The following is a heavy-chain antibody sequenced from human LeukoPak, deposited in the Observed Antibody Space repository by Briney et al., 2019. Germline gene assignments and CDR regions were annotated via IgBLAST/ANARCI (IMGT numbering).Heavy chain of an antibody. V-gene: IGHV3-23*01. CDR2: ISGGGDIT. D-gene: IGHD2-21*01. CDR3: AKHIVGAWGSDH. J-gene: IGHJ4*02. CDR1: GFTFSSYG. Sequence: GGSLRLSCAVSGFTFSSYGMSWVRQAPGKGLEWVSAISGGGDITYYADSVKGRFTISRDNAKNTLYLQMSSLRAEDTALYYCAKHIVGAWGSDHWGQGTLVTVSS.